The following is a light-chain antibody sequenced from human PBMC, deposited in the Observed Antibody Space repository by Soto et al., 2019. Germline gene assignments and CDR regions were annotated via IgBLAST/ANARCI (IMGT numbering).Light chain of an antibody. CDR1: SSDVGGFNY. J-gene: IGLJ1*01. CDR2: DVT. Sequence: QSALTQPASVSGSPGQSITISCTGTSSDVGGFNYVSWYQQHPGKAPKLMIYDVTNRPSGVSYRFSGSKSGTTASLTISGLQAEDEAEYYGNSYTSSSTDVFGTGTKLTVL. V-gene: IGLV2-14*03. CDR3: NSYTSSSTDV.